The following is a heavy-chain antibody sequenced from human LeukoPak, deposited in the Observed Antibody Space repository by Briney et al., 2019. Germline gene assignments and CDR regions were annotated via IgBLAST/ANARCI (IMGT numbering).Heavy chain of an antibody. CDR3: AKDPTDSFIVGAPYFDY. D-gene: IGHD1-26*01. CDR2: ISGSGGST. J-gene: IGHJ4*02. CDR1: GFTFSSYA. Sequence: SGGSLRLSCAASGFTFSSYAMSWVRQAPGKGLEWVSAISGSGGSTYYADSVKGRFTISRDNSKNTLYLQMNSLRAEDTAVYYCAKDPTDSFIVGAPYFDYWGQGTLVTVSS. V-gene: IGHV3-23*01.